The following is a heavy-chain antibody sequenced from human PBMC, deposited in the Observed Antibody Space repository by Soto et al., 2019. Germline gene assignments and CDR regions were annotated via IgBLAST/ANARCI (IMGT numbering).Heavy chain of an antibody. CDR2: IFRDGNTK. J-gene: IGHJ4*02. D-gene: IGHD6-25*01. CDR3: ARVDSSGCSEY. Sequence: GGSLRLSCAASGFSFSNYGMHWVRQAPGKGLEWVAAIFRDGNTKQYADSVKGHVTISADKYSSTAYLQWSSLKASDTAMYYCARVDSSGCSEYWGQGTLVTVSS. V-gene: IGHV3-33*01. CDR1: GFSFSNYG.